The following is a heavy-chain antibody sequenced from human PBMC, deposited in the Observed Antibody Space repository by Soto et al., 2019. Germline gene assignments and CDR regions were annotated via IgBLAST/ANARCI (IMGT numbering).Heavy chain of an antibody. CDR3: ARDGDIVGAGLTYNWFDP. CDR2: IIPILGIA. CDR1: GGTFSSYT. V-gene: IGHV1-69*08. Sequence: QVQLVQSGAEVKKPGSSVKVSCKASGGTFSSYTISWVRQAPGQGLEWMGRIIPILGIANYAQKFQGRVTITADKSTSTAYMELSSLRSEDTAVYYCARDGDIVGAGLTYNWFDPWGQGTLVTVSS. J-gene: IGHJ5*02. D-gene: IGHD2-21*01.